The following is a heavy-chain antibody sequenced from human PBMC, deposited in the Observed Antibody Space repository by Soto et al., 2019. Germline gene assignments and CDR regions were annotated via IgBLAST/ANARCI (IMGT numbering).Heavy chain of an antibody. Sequence: QVQLVQSGAEAKKPGSSVKVSSKASGGTFSSYAISWVRQAPGQGLEWMGGIIPIFGTANYAQKFQGRVTITADESTSTAYMELSSLRSEDTAVYYCARGITGTVSYYYGMDVWGPGTTVTVSS. D-gene: IGHD1-20*01. J-gene: IGHJ6*02. CDR1: GGTFSSYA. CDR2: IIPIFGTA. V-gene: IGHV1-69*12. CDR3: ARGITGTVSYYYGMDV.